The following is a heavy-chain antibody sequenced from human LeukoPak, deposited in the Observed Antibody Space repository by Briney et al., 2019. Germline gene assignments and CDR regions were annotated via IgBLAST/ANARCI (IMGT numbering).Heavy chain of an antibody. CDR2: ISGSGGSA. V-gene: IGHV3-23*01. CDR1: GFTFSSYA. D-gene: IGHD3-22*01. CDR3: AKGIYDSSGYDAFDI. J-gene: IGHJ3*02. Sequence: GGSLRLSCAASGFTFSSYAMSWVRQAPGKGLEWVSAISGSGGSAYYADSVKGRFTISRDNSKNTLYLQMNSLRAEDTAVYYCAKGIYDSSGYDAFDIWGQGTMVTVSS.